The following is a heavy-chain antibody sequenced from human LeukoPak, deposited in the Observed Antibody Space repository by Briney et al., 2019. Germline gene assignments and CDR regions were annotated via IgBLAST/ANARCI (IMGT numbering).Heavy chain of an antibody. CDR3: ARDSASFRFDP. CDR2: IYNSGTT. CDR1: GGSISSYY. Sequence: SETLSLTCTVSGGSISSYYWSWIRQPPGKGLEWIGYIYNSGTTKYNPSLRSRVTISVDTSNNQFSLKLNSVTAADTAVYYCARDSASFRFDPWGQGTLVTVSS. J-gene: IGHJ5*02. V-gene: IGHV4-59*01. D-gene: IGHD2/OR15-2a*01.